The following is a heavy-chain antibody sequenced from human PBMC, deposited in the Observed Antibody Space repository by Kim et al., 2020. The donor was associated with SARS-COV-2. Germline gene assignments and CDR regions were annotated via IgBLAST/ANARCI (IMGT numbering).Heavy chain of an antibody. D-gene: IGHD2-2*01. V-gene: IGHV3-30*01. CDR3: ARVHSSMDAFDI. J-gene: IGHJ3*02. Sequence: YSADAVKGRFTISRDNSKNTLYLQMNSLGAEDTAVYYCARVHSSMDAFDIWGQGTMVTVSS.